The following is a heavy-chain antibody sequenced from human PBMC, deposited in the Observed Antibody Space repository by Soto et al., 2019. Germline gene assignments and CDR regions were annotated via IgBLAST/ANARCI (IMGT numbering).Heavy chain of an antibody. J-gene: IGHJ4*01. V-gene: IGHV4-38-2*01. D-gene: IGHD6-19*01. CDR3: ARSLHVTVAGYFDS. CDR1: DYSISDGYY. Sequence: PSETLSLTCGVSDYSISDGYYWGWVRQPPGKGLEWIGSFFHSGNSYYNPSLKSRVTISMDTSENQFSLKLTSVTAADTAVYYCARSLHVTVAGYFDSWRHGALVTVSS. CDR2: FFHSGNS.